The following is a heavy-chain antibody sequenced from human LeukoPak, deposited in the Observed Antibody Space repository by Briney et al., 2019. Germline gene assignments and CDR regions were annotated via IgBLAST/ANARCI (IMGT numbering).Heavy chain of an antibody. Sequence: SETLSLTCAVYGGSFSGYYWSWIRQPPGKGLEWIGEINHSGSTNYNPSLKSRVTISVDTSKNQFSLKLSSVTAADTAVYYCARGRGRWLQSYYFDCWGQGTLVTVSS. CDR3: ARGRGRWLQSYYFDC. D-gene: IGHD5-24*01. J-gene: IGHJ4*02. CDR2: INHSGST. V-gene: IGHV4-34*01. CDR1: GGSFSGYY.